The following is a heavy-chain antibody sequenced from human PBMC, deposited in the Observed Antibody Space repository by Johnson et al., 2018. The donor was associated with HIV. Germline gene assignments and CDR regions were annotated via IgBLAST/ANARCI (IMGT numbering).Heavy chain of an antibody. V-gene: IGHV3-74*02. CDR2: INSDGSST. CDR3: ARGTPYGGNSWDFDI. D-gene: IGHD4-23*01. CDR1: EFTFSSYA. Sequence: VQLVESGGGLVQPGGSLRLSCTASEFTFSSYAMHWVRQAPGKGLVWVSRINSDGSSTSYADSVKGRFTISRDNAKNTLYLQMNSLRAEDKAVYYCARGTPYGGNSWDFDIWGQGTMVTVSS. J-gene: IGHJ3*02.